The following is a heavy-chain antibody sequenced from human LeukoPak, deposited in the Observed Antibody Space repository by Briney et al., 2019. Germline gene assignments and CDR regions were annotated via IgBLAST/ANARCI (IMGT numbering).Heavy chain of an antibody. D-gene: IGHD3-10*01. Sequence: KSSQTLSLTCAVSGDSIGIRGYSWTWIRQPPGGGLEWIGYIHQSGNTYYNPSLQSRVTISIDTSRNHYSLNLTSVTAADTAVYYCARSPLWFGESYLDYWGQGTLVTVSS. V-gene: IGHV4-30-2*01. CDR2: IHQSGNT. CDR1: GDSIGIRGYS. J-gene: IGHJ4*02. CDR3: ARSPLWFGESYLDY.